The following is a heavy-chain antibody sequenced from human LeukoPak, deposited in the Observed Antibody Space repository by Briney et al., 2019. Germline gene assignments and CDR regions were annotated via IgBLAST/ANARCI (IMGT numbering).Heavy chain of an antibody. V-gene: IGHV1-8*03. Sequence: ASVKVSCKASGYTFTSYDINWVRQAPGQGLEWMGWMNPNSGNTGYAQKFQGRVTITRNTSISTAYMELSSLRSEDTAVYYCARGLTGTNDAFDIWGQGTMVTVSS. J-gene: IGHJ3*02. CDR3: ARGLTGTNDAFDI. D-gene: IGHD1-20*01. CDR2: MNPNSGNT. CDR1: GYTFTSYD.